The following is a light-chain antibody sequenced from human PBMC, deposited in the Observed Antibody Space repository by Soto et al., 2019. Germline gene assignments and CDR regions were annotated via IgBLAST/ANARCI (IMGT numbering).Light chain of an antibody. CDR3: QQRLNWPPG. J-gene: IGKJ1*01. CDR1: QSVTNY. V-gene: IGKV3-11*01. Sequence: PGERATLTCRASQSVTNYIAWYQQRPGQAPRLLIYDASNRATGVPARFSGSRSGTDFTLTISDLEPADFGLYYCQQRLNWPPGFGQGTKVEIK. CDR2: DAS.